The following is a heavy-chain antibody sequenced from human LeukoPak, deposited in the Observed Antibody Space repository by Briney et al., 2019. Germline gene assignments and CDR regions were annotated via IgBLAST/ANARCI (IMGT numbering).Heavy chain of an antibody. V-gene: IGHV4-39*01. D-gene: IGHD2-15*01. Sequence: PSETLSLTCTVSGGSISSSSYYWGWIRQPPGKGLEWIGSIYYSGSTYYNPSLKSRVTISVDTSKNQFSLKLSSVTAADTAVYYCARPRSGGSWGQGTLVTVSS. CDR3: ARPRSGGS. CDR2: IYYSGST. J-gene: IGHJ4*02. CDR1: GGSISSSSYY.